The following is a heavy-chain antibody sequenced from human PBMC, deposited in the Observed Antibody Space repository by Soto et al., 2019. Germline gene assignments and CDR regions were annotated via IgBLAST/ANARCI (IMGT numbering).Heavy chain of an antibody. CDR1: GSPISSYY. J-gene: IGHJ4*01. CDR3: ARLGGRYQAFAY. Sequence: QVQLQESGPGLVKPSETLSLTCNVSGSPISSYYWGWFRQPPGQGLEWVGYIYYTGTTSYNPSLRSRGARSVDASNSQFSLDLRSVTAADTAVYFCARLGGRYQAFAYWGHGALVTVSS. D-gene: IGHD2-15*01. CDR2: IYYTGTT. V-gene: IGHV4-59*08.